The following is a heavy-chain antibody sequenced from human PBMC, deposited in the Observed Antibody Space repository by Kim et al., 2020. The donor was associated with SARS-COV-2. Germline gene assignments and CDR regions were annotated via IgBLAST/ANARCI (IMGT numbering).Heavy chain of an antibody. J-gene: IGHJ3*02. D-gene: IGHD5-18*01. CDR2: IYYSGST. CDR3: ARDTANDAFDI. Sequence: SETLSLICTVSGGSISSYYWSWIRQPPGKGLEWIGYIYYSGSTNYNPSLKSRVTISVDTSKNQFSLKLSSVTAADTAVYYCARDTANDAFDIWGQGTMVT. V-gene: IGHV4-59*01. CDR1: GGSISSYY.